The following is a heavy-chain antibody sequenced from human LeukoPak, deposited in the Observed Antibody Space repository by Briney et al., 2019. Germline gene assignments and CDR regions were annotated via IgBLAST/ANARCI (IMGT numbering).Heavy chain of an antibody. J-gene: IGHJ4*02. Sequence: SETQSLTCAVYGESFSGYYWSWIRQPPGKGLEWIGEINHSGSTNYNPSLKSRVTISVDTSKNQFSLKLSSVTAADTAVYYCARGYDAEWLLWGQGTLVTVSS. CDR3: ARGYDAEWLL. CDR1: GESFSGYY. D-gene: IGHD3-3*01. V-gene: IGHV4-34*01. CDR2: INHSGST.